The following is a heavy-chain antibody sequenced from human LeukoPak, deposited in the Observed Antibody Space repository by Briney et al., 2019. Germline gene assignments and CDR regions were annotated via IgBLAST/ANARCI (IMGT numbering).Heavy chain of an antibody. V-gene: IGHV4-30-2*01. CDR3: ARVRYNSGSHYFDY. CDR2: IYHSGST. J-gene: IGHJ4*02. CDR1: GGSISSGGYP. Sequence: SETLSLTCAVSGGSISSGGYPWSWIRQPPGKGLEWIGYIYHSGSTYYNPSLKSRVTISVDRSKNQFSLKLSSVTAADTAVYYCARVRYNSGSHYFDYWGQGTLVTVSS. D-gene: IGHD3-10*01.